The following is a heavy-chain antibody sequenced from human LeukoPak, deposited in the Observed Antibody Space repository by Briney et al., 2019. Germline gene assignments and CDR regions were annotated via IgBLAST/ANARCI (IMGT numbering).Heavy chain of an antibody. Sequence: SETLSLTCAVYGGSFSGYYWSWIRQPPGKGLEWIGEINHSGSTNYNPSLKSRVTISVDTSKNQFSLKLSSVTAADTAVYYCAREPYSSSWDVRGSYFDYWGQGTLVTVSS. V-gene: IGHV4-34*01. CDR2: INHSGST. J-gene: IGHJ4*02. CDR1: GGSFSGYY. CDR3: AREPYSSSWDVRGSYFDY. D-gene: IGHD6-13*01.